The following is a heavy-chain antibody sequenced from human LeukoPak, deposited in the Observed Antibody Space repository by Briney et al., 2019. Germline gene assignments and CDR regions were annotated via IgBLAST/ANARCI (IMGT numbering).Heavy chain of an antibody. CDR2: ISHGGST. D-gene: IGHD5-18*01. CDR1: DYSISNAYY. J-gene: IGHJ5*02. CDR3: ARAPFVDTAMVTYWFDP. Sequence: SETLSLTCAVSDYSISNAYYWGWIRQPPGKGLEWIGSISHGGSTHYNASLKSRVTISVDTSKNQFSLKLSSVTAADTAVYYCARAPFVDTAMVTYWFDPWGQGTLVTVSS. V-gene: IGHV4-38-2*01.